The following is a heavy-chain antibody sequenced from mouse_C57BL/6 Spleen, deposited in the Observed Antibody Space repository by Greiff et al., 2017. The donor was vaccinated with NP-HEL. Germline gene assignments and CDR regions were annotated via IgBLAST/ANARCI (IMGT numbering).Heavy chain of an antibody. CDR2: ISSGGDYI. CDR3: TREGDGSSPAWFAY. CDR1: GFTFSSYA. J-gene: IGHJ3*01. V-gene: IGHV5-9-1*02. D-gene: IGHD1-1*01. Sequence: EVQGVESGEGLVKPGGSLKLSCAASGFTFSSYAMSWVRQTPEKRLEWVAYISSGGDYIYYADTVKGRFTISRDNARNTLYLQMSSLKSEDTAMYYCTREGDGSSPAWFAYWGQGTLVTVSA.